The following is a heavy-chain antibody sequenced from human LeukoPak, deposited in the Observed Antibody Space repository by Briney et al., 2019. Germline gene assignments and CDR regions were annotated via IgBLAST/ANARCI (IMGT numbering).Heavy chain of an antibody. CDR2: ISGSGGST. J-gene: IGHJ4*02. Sequence: PGGSLRLSCAASGFTFSSYAMSWVRQAPGKGLEWVSAISGSGGSTYYADSVKGRFTIFRDNSKNTLYLQMNSLRAEDTAVYYCAKGYGSGYDFDYWGQGTLVTVSS. CDR3: AKGYGSGYDFDY. D-gene: IGHD5-12*01. V-gene: IGHV3-23*01. CDR1: GFTFSSYA.